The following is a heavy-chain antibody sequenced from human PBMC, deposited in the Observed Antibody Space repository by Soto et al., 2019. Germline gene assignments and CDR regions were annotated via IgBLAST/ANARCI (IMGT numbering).Heavy chain of an antibody. CDR3: AKDKWNSGYGGYYCYMDV. V-gene: IGHV3-9*01. Sequence: EVQLVESGGGLVQPGRSLRLSCAASGFTFDDYAMHWVRQAPGKGLEWVSGISWNSGSIGYADSVKGRFTISRDNAKNSLYLQMNSMGAEDTALYYCAKDKWNSGYGGYYCYMDVWGKGTTVTVSS. CDR2: ISWNSGSI. D-gene: IGHD5-12*01. CDR1: GFTFDDYA. J-gene: IGHJ6*03.